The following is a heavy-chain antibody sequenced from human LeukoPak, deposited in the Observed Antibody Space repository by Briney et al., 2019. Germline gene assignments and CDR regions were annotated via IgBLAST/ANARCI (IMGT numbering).Heavy chain of an antibody. V-gene: IGHV1-2*02. D-gene: IGHD3-9*01. CDR3: ARVSTSGYRDWLDP. J-gene: IGHJ5*02. Sequence: ASVKVSCKASGYTFTGYYIHWVRQAPGQGLGWMGWIYPKSGGTNSAQKFQGRVTMTRDTSISTAYMELSRLKFDDTAVYYCARVSTSGYRDWLDPWGQGTLVTVSS. CDR2: IYPKSGGT. CDR1: GYTFTGYY.